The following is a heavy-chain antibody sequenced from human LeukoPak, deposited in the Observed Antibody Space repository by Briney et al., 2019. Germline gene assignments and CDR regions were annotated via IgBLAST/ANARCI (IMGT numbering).Heavy chain of an antibody. CDR1: GYTFTSYA. CDR2: INAGNGNT. CDR3: ARDIVVVPAAIPNGMDV. D-gene: IGHD2-2*01. V-gene: IGHV1-3*01. J-gene: IGHJ6*02. Sequence: ASVTVSCKASGYTFTSYAMHWVRQAPGQRLEWMGWINAGNGNTKYSQKFQGRVTITRDTSASTAYMELSSLRSEDTAVYYCARDIVVVPAAIPNGMDVWGQGTTVTVSS.